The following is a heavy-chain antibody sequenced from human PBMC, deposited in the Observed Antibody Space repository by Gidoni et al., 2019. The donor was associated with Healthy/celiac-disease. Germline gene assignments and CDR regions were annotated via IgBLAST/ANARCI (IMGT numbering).Heavy chain of an antibody. V-gene: IGHV1-18*01. Sequence: QGHMPQYGAGVKMPEASVNVSCKASGYTFTSYGTSWVRQAPGQGLEWMGWISAYNGNKYYAQKHQGRVTMTADTSTSTAYMVLRSLRSDDTAVYYWARVGEGGYGYFDYWGQGTLVTVSS. CDR2: ISAYNGNK. CDR1: GYTFTSYG. D-gene: IGHD5-12*01. CDR3: ARVGEGGYGYFDY. J-gene: IGHJ4*02.